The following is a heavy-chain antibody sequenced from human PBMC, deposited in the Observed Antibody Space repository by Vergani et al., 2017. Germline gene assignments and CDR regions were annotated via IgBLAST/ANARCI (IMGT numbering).Heavy chain of an antibody. CDR3: TREFGEFPSVFYTHRFSGMDV. CDR1: GFSLNSRGVR. D-gene: IGHD3/OR15-3a*01. J-gene: IGHJ6*01. CDR2: IDWDGDI. Sequence: QVTLRESGPARVEVTQTLTLTCTFSGFSLNSRGVRLNWVRQPPGKALEWLAPIDWDGDIYYTSSLRPRLTVSKDPTQNRVVLRMTNVGPGDTATYCCTREFGEFPSVFYTHRFSGMDVWGHGATVTVSS. V-gene: IGHV2-70*20.